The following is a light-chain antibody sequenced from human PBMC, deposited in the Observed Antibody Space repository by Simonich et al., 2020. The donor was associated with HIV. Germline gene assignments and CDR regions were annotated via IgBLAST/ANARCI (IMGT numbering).Light chain of an antibody. J-gene: IGKJ2*01. CDR1: QSISSY. CDR3: QQSHYTPFT. Sequence: DIQMTQSPSSLSASVGDRVTITARASQSISSYLNWYQQKPGKAPKLLIYAASSLQSCVPSRFSGSGSGTDFTLIISSLQPEDFATYYCQQSHYTPFTFGQGTKLEIK. V-gene: IGKV1-39*01. CDR2: AAS.